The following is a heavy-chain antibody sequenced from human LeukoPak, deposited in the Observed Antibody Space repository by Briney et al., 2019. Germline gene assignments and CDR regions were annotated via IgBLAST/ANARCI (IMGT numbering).Heavy chain of an antibody. CDR3: AKHQYSTGWYLNY. CDR1: GLIFSSYA. Sequence: PGGSLRLSCAASGLIFSSYAMSWVRQAPGKGLEWVSAISGSDGSTYYADSVKGRFTISRDNSKNTLFLQMNSLRAEDTAVYYCAKHQYSTGWYLNYWGQGTLVTVSS. J-gene: IGHJ4*02. CDR2: ISGSDGST. V-gene: IGHV3-23*01. D-gene: IGHD6-19*01.